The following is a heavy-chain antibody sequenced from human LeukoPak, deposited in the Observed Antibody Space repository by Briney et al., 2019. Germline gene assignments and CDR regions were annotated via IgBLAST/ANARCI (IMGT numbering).Heavy chain of an antibody. CDR2: IRSKANSYAT. CDR3: TRHSIAAAGTLTDY. D-gene: IGHD6-13*01. V-gene: IGHV3-73*01. Sequence: GGSLRLSCAASGFTFSSYGMSWVRQAPGKGLEWVGRIRSKANSYATAYAASVKGRFTISRDDSKNTAYLQMNSLKTEDTAVYYCTRHSIAAAGTLTDYWGQGTLVTVSS. J-gene: IGHJ4*02. CDR1: GFTFSSYG.